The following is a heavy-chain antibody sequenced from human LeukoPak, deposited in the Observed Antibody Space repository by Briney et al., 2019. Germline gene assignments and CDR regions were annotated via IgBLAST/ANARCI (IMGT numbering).Heavy chain of an antibody. Sequence: SETQSLTCTVSGGSISRGGYYWSWIRQHPGKGLEYIGYIYASGSIYYNPSLKSRVTISLDPSKNQFSLKLSSVTAADTAVYYCARDRGYSYGCDAFDIWGQGTMVTVSS. V-gene: IGHV4-31*03. CDR3: ARDRGYSYGCDAFDI. D-gene: IGHD5-18*01. CDR2: IYASGSI. J-gene: IGHJ3*02. CDR1: GGSISRGGYY.